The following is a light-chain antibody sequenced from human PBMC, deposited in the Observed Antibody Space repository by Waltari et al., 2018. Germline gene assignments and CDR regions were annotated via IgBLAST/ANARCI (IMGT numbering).Light chain of an antibody. CDR2: GAS. CDR1: QSVSSN. Sequence: EIVMTQSPATLSVSPGERATLSCRASQSVSSNLAWYQQKPGQAPRLLIYGASTRATGIPARFSGSGSGTEFTLTISSLQSEDFAVHYCQQYNNWPITFYQGTRLEIK. J-gene: IGKJ5*01. V-gene: IGKV3-15*01. CDR3: QQYNNWPIT.